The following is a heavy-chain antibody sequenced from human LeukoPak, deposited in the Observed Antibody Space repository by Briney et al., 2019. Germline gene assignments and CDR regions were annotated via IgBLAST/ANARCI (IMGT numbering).Heavy chain of an antibody. V-gene: IGHV3-30-3*01. CDR1: GFTFSSYA. J-gene: IGHJ4*02. D-gene: IGHD1-26*01. Sequence: GGSLRLSCAASGFTFSSYAMHWVRQAPGKGLEWVAVISYDGSNKYYADSVKGRFTISRDNSKNTLYLQMNSLRAEDTAVYYCARDIELVGATTFDYWGQGTLVTVSS. CDR3: ARDIELVGATTFDY. CDR2: ISYDGSNK.